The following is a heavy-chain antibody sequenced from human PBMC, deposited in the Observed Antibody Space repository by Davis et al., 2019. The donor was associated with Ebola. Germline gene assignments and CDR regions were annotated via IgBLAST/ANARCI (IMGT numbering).Heavy chain of an antibody. CDR2: ISSSSSTI. D-gene: IGHD3-9*01. J-gene: IGHJ4*02. V-gene: IGHV3-48*02. CDR3: ARQDDTGFDY. Sequence: GESLKISCAASGFTFSSYSMNWVRQAPGKGLEWVSYISSSSSTIYYADSVKGRFTISRDNAKNSLYLQMNSLRDEDTAVYYCARQDDTGFDYWGQGTLVTVSS. CDR1: GFTFSSYS.